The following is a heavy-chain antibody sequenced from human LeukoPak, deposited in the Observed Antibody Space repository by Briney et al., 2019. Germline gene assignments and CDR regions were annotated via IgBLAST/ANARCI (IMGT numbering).Heavy chain of an antibody. CDR3: ARGDKLRFLEFYYYYMDV. Sequence: ASVKVSCKASGYTLTSYYMHWVRQAPGQGLEWMGIINPSGGSTSYAQKFQGRVTMTRDTSTSTVYMELSSLRSEDTAVYYCARGDKLRFLEFYYYYMDVWGKGTTVTVSS. J-gene: IGHJ6*03. V-gene: IGHV1-46*03. CDR2: INPSGGST. D-gene: IGHD3-3*01. CDR1: GYTLTSYY.